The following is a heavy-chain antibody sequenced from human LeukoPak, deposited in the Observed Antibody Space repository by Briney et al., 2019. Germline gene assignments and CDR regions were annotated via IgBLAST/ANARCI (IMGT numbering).Heavy chain of an antibody. Sequence: SETLSLTCTVSGGSISSYYWSWIRQPPGKGLEWIGYIYYSGSTNYNPSLKSRVTISVDTSKNQFSLKLSSVTAADTAVYYCARVKYSSGWLVDYWGQGTLVTISS. D-gene: IGHD6-19*01. CDR2: IYYSGST. CDR1: GGSISSYY. J-gene: IGHJ4*02. V-gene: IGHV4-59*01. CDR3: ARVKYSSGWLVDY.